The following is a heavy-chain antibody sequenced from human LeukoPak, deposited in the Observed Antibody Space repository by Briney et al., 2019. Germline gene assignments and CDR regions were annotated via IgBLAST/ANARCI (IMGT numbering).Heavy chain of an antibody. Sequence: PSETLSLTRTVSGGSISSYYWSWVRQPPGKGLEYIGYIYYNGNTNYNPSLKSRVTISVETSKNQFSLKLSSVTAADTAVYYCGRHATYGYGPFDFWGQGTLVTVSS. CDR2: IYYNGNT. CDR3: GRHATYGYGPFDF. V-gene: IGHV4-59*08. CDR1: GGSISSYY. D-gene: IGHD5-18*01. J-gene: IGHJ4*02.